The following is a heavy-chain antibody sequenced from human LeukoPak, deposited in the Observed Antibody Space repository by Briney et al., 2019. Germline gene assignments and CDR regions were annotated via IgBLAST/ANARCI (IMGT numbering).Heavy chain of an antibody. D-gene: IGHD3-16*02. CDR1: GYTLTELS. CDR2: FDPEDGET. J-gene: IGHJ4*02. CDR3: ATSDIWGSYRLFDY. V-gene: IGHV1-24*01. Sequence: ASVKVSCKVSGYTLTELSMHWVRQAPGKGLEWMGGFDPEDGETIYAQKFQGRVTMTEDTSTDTAYMELSSLRSEDTAVYYCATSDIWGSYRLFDYWGQGTPVTVSS.